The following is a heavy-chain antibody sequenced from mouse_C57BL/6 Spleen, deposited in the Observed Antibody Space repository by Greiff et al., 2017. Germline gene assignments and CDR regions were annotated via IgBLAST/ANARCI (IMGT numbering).Heavy chain of an antibody. V-gene: IGHV1-82*01. Sequence: VQLQQSGPELVKPGASVKISCKASGYAFSSSWMHWVKQRPGKGLEWIGRIYPGDGDTNYNAKFKGKATLTADTSSSTAYMQLSSLTSEDSAVYFCARTPRMDYWGQGTTVTVSA. CDR3: ARTPRMDY. D-gene: IGHD3-1*01. CDR2: IYPGDGDT. CDR1: GYAFSSSW. J-gene: IGHJ4*01.